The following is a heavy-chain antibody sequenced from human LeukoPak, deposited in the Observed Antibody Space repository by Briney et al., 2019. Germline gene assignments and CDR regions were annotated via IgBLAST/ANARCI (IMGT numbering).Heavy chain of an antibody. CDR2: IKQHGTAK. CDR1: GIMFSGYW. CDR3: ASDGGPFDH. V-gene: IGHV3-7*01. D-gene: IGHD3-16*01. Sequence: GGSLRLSCTASGIMFSGYWMSLVRQASGKGLEWVANIKQHGTAKYYVDSVKGRFTISRDDAKKSVYLQMNSLRAEDTAVYYCASDGGPFDHWGQGILVTVSS. J-gene: IGHJ4*02.